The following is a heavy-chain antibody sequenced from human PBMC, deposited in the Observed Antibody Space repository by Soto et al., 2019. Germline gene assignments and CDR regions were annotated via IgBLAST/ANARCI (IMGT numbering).Heavy chain of an antibody. CDR1: GFTFSSYS. V-gene: IGHV3-21*01. CDR3: ARRLLLEDYYYYYMDV. CDR2: ISSSSSYI. J-gene: IGHJ6*03. D-gene: IGHD2-15*01. Sequence: GGSLRLSCAASGFTFSSYSMNWVRQAPGKGLEWVSSISSSSSYIYYADSVKGRFTISRDNVKNSLYLQMNGLRAEDTAVYYCARRLLLEDYYYYYMDVWGKGTTVTVSS.